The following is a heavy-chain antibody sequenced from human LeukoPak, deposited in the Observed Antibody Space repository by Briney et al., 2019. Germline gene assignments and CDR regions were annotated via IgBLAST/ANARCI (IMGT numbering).Heavy chain of an antibody. CDR1: GDNFSSYV. CDR2: IIPTFDVA. Sequence: SVKVSCKASGDNFSSYVITWVRQAPGQGLEWMGRIIPTFDVANFAQIFKGRVTITADKSTNTAHLELSSLTSEDTAVYYCARGGVYYDFWSGWTTGYYFYYMDVWGKGTTVTVSS. V-gene: IGHV1-69*04. D-gene: IGHD3-3*01. CDR3: ARGGVYYDFWSGWTTGYYFYYMDV. J-gene: IGHJ6*03.